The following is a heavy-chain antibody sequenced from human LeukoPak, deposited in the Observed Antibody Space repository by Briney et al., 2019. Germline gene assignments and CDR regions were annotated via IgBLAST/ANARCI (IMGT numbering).Heavy chain of an antibody. CDR2: IKQDGSEK. J-gene: IGHJ5*02. CDR3: ARWVERAAGDYWIAGDPTQNENWFDP. D-gene: IGHD4-17*01. V-gene: IGHV3-7*01. CDR1: GFTVSSYA. Sequence: LGGCLRLSCAASGFTVSSYAMSWVRQAPGKGLEWVANIKQDGSEKYYVDSVKGRFTISRDNAKNSLYLQMNSLRAEDTAVYYCARWVERAAGDYWIAGDPTQNENWFDPWGQGTLVTVSS.